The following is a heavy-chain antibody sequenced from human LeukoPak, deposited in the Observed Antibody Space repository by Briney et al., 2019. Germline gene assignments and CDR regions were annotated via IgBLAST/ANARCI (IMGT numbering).Heavy chain of an antibody. CDR2: IYSGGST. V-gene: IGHV3-53*01. CDR1: GFTVSSNY. Sequence: GGSLRLSCAASGFTVSSNYMSWVRQAPGKGLEWVSVIYSGGSTYYADSVKGRFTISRDNSKNTLYLQMNSLRAEDTAVYYCARDLWWKLPQLGGNYWGQGTLVTVSS. J-gene: IGHJ4*02. D-gene: IGHD1-26*01. CDR3: ARDLWWKLPQLGGNY.